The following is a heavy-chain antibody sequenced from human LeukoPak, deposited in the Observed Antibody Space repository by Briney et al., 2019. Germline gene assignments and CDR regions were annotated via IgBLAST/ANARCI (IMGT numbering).Heavy chain of an antibody. V-gene: IGHV3-33*08. D-gene: IGHD3-3*01. CDR1: GVTFSSYA. CDR2: IWSDGSKK. J-gene: IGHJ6*02. CDR3: ARDGLGFWYAMDV. Sequence: PGGSLRLSCAASGVTFSSYAIHWVRQAPGKGLEWVELIWSDGSKKYYVDSVKGRFTVSRDNSMDTLYLQMNSLRAEDTAVYYCARDGLGFWYAMDVWGQGTTVTVSS.